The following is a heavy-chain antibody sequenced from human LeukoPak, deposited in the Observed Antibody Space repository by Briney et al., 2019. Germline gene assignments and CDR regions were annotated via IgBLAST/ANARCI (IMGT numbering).Heavy chain of an antibody. CDR1: GFTFSSYE. CDR2: ISWNSGSI. D-gene: IGHD3-9*01. Sequence: GGSLRLSCAASGFTFSSYEMNWVRHAPGKGLEWVSGISWNSGSIGYADSVKGRFTISRDNAKNSLYLQMNSLRAEDTALYYCAKDILPYDINAFDIWGQGTMVTVSS. CDR3: AKDILPYDINAFDI. J-gene: IGHJ3*02. V-gene: IGHV3-9*01.